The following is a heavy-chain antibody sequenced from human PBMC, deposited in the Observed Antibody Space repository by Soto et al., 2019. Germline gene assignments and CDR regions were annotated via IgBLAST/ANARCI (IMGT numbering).Heavy chain of an antibody. D-gene: IGHD3-10*01. V-gene: IGHV3-66*01. CDR1: GFTVSSNY. CDR3: AREIYGSGSYSACFHY. CDR2: IYSGGST. J-gene: IGHJ4*02. Sequence: PGGSLRLSCAVSGFTVSSNYMSWVRQAPGKGLEWVSVIYSGGSTYYADSVKGRFTISRDNSKNTLYLQMNSLRAEDTAVYYCAREIYGSGSYSACFHYWGQGTLVTVSS.